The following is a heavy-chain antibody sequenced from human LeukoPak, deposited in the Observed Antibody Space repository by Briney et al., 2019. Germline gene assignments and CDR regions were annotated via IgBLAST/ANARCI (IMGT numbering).Heavy chain of an antibody. D-gene: IGHD3-3*01. V-gene: IGHV3-7*02. CDR2: IKPDGNEK. CDR3: ARNYDFWSDYLSY. Sequence: PGGSLRLSCAASGFTFSTYWMSWVRQAPGRGLEWVANIKPDGNEKYYVDSVRGRFTISRDNAKNSLYLQMNSLRAEDTAVYYCARNYDFWSDYLSYWGQGTLVTVSS. J-gene: IGHJ4*02. CDR1: GFTFSTYW.